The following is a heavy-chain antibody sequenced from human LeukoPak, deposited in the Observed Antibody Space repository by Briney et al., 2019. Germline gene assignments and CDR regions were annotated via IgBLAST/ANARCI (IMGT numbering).Heavy chain of an antibody. CDR3: ARTPVVAATYYFDY. V-gene: IGHV4-38-2*01. J-gene: IGHJ4*02. CDR1: GYSISSGDY. Sequence: KPSETLSLTCAVSGYSISSGDYWSWIRQPPGKGLEWIGYIYYSGSTNYNPSLKSRVTISVDTSKNQFSLKLSSVTAADTAVYYCARTPVVAATYYFDYWGQGTLVTVSS. CDR2: IYYSGST. D-gene: IGHD2-15*01.